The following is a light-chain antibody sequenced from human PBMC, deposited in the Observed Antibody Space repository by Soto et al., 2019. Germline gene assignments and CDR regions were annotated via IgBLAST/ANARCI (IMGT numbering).Light chain of an antibody. Sequence: QSVLTQPASVSGSPGQSITISCTGTSSDVGGYNYVSWYQQHPGKAPKLMIYEVSNRPSGVSNRFSGSKSGNTASLTISGLQAEDEADYYCSSYTSSSIPYVFGTGTKVTLL. V-gene: IGLV2-14*01. CDR2: EVS. J-gene: IGLJ1*01. CDR1: SSDVGGYNY. CDR3: SSYTSSSIPYV.